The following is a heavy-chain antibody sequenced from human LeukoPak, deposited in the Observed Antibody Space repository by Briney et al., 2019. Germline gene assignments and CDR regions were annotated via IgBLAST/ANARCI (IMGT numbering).Heavy chain of an antibody. CDR2: ISGSGGST. V-gene: IGHV3-23*01. CDR1: GFTFSSYA. CDR3: AKVGVGCSSTSCYYYYGMDV. J-gene: IGHJ6*02. Sequence: GGSLRLSCAASGFTFSSYAMSWVRQAPGKGLEWVSAISGSGGSTYYADSGKGRFTISRDNSKNTLYLQMNSLRAEDTAVYYCAKVGVGCSSTSCYYYYGMDVWGQGTTVTVSS. D-gene: IGHD2-2*01.